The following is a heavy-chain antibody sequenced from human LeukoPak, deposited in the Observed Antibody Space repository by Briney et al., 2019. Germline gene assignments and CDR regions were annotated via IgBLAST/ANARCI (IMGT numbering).Heavy chain of an antibody. CDR2: IYYRGST. D-gene: IGHD6-13*01. CDR3: ARAEDSSSWDDAFDI. J-gene: IGHJ3*02. Sequence: SQTLSLTCTVSGGSISSGDYYWSWIRQPPGKGLEWIGYIYYRGSTYYNPSLKSRVTISVDTSKNQFSLKLSSVTAADTAVYYCARAEDSSSWDDAFDIWGQGTMVTVSS. CDR1: GGSISSGDYY. V-gene: IGHV4-30-4*01.